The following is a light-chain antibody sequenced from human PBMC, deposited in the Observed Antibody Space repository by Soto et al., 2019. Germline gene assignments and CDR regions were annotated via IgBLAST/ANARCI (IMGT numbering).Light chain of an antibody. CDR2: GAS. CDR1: QSVSGTY. CDR3: QQYGTLPTT. V-gene: IGKV3-20*01. Sequence: EIVLTQSPGILSLSPGERATLSCRASQSVSGTYLAWYQQTPGQAPRLLIYGASSRATGIPDRFRGSGSGTDFTLNIRRLEPEDFPVYYCQQYGTLPTTFGPGTKVDVK. J-gene: IGKJ3*01.